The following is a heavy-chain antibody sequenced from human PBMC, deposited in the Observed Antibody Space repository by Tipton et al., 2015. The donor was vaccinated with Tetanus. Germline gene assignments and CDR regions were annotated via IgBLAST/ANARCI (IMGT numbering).Heavy chain of an antibody. J-gene: IGHJ1*01. CDR3: AGVTAQRTELYFEH. D-gene: IGHD2-8*02. CDR2: VYYTGDT. Sequence: GLVKPSETLSLTCTVSGTSISRSGHYWTWIRQPPGKGLEWVGYVYYTGDTNYNPSLKSRVTISMDRSENQISLKMTSVTAADTAVYYCAGVTAQRTELYFEHWGQGTQVTVSS. V-gene: IGHV4-61*08. CDR1: GTSISRSGHY.